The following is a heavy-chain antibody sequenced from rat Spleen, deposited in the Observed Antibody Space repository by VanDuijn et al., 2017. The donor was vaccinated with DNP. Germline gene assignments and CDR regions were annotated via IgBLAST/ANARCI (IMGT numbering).Heavy chain of an antibody. CDR1: GFTFSDYY. V-gene: IGHV5-22*01. J-gene: IGHJ2*01. D-gene: IGHD1-12*02. CDR2: ISYDGGST. CDR3: VRPHHYAGSYPHY. Sequence: EVQLVESGGGLVQPGRSLRLSCVASGFTFSDYYMAWVRQAPTKGLEWVAYISYDGGSTSYGDSVKGRFTISRDNAKSTLYLQMNSLRSEDMATYFCVRPHHYAGSYPHYWGQGVMVTVSS.